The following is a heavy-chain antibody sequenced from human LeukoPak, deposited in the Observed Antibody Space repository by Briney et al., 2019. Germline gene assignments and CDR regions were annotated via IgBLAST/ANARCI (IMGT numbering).Heavy chain of an antibody. V-gene: IGHV3-23*01. CDR1: GFTFSSYA. D-gene: IGHD2-2*02. J-gene: IGHJ4*02. CDR3: AKGHRYCSSTSCYMGH. CDR2: ISGSGGST. Sequence: AGSLRLSCAASGFTFSSYAMSWVRQAPGKGLEWVSAISGSGGSTYYADSVKGRFTISRDNSKNTLYLQMNSLRAEDTAVYYCAKGHRYCSSTSCYMGHWGQGTLVTVSS.